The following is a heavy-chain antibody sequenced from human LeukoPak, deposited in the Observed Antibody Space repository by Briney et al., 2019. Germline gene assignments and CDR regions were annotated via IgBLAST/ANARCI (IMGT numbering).Heavy chain of an antibody. D-gene: IGHD5-24*01. CDR2: IIPIFGTA. V-gene: IGHV1-69*06. CDR3: ARDRSGRWLQSDAFDI. J-gene: IGHJ3*02. Sequence: SVKVSCKASGGTFSSYAISWVRQAPGQGLEWMGGIIPIFGTANYAQKFQGRVTITADKSTSTAYMELSSLRSEDTAVYYCARDRSGRWLQSDAFDIWGQGTMVTVSS. CDR1: GGTFSSYA.